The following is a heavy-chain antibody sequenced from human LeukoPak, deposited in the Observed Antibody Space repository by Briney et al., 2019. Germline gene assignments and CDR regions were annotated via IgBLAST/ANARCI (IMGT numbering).Heavy chain of an antibody. V-gene: IGHV3-23*01. J-gene: IGHJ5*02. Sequence: GGSLRLSCAASGFPFSSYAMSWVRQAPGKGLEWVSAISGSGGGTYYADSVKGRFTISRDNSKNTLYLQMNSLRAEDTAVYYCAKDGDPRSVGSGSYQEDWFDPWGQGTLVTVSS. CDR2: ISGSGGGT. D-gene: IGHD3-10*01. CDR1: GFPFSSYA. CDR3: AKDGDPRSVGSGSYQEDWFDP.